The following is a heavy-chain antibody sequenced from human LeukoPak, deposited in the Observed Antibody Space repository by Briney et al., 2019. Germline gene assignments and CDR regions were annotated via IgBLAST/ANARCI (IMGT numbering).Heavy chain of an antibody. Sequence: PSETLSLTCTVSGXSISSSSYYWGWIRQPPGKGLEWIGSIYYSGSTYYNPSLKSRVTISVDTSKNQFSLKLSSVTAADTAVYYCASPGYYYGSGSPLDYWGQGNLVTVSS. D-gene: IGHD3-10*01. V-gene: IGHV4-39*01. CDR2: IYYSGST. CDR3: ASPGYYYGSGSPLDY. CDR1: GXSISSSSYY. J-gene: IGHJ4*02.